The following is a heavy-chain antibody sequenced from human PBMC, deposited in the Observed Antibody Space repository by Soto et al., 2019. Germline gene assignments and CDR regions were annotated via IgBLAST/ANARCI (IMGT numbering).Heavy chain of an antibody. CDR3: ASIPPSAVGATSEVDY. D-gene: IGHD1-26*01. Sequence: GGSLRLSCAASGFTFSSYEMNWVRQAPGKGLEWVSYISSSGSTIYYADSVKGRFTISRDNAKNSLYLQMNSLRAEDTAVYYCASIPPSAVGATSEVDYWGQGTLVTVSS. CDR2: ISSSGSTI. J-gene: IGHJ4*02. V-gene: IGHV3-48*03. CDR1: GFTFSSYE.